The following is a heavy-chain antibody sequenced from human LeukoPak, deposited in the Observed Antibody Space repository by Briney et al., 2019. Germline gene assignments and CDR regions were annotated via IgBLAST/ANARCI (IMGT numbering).Heavy chain of an antibody. Sequence: SETLSLTCTVSGGSISGYYWSWIRQPPGKGLEWIGYIYYSGSTNYNPSLKSRVTISVDTSKNQFSLKLSSVTAADTAVYYCARDCSSTSCYHSGYYYYYMDVWGKGTPVTVSS. CDR3: ARDCSSTSCYHSGYYYYYMDV. D-gene: IGHD2-2*01. V-gene: IGHV4-59*01. CDR2: IYYSGST. CDR1: GGSISGYY. J-gene: IGHJ6*03.